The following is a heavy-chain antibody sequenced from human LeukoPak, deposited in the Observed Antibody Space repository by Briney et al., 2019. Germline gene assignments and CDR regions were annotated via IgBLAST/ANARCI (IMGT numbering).Heavy chain of an antibody. Sequence: SETLSLTCTVSGYSISSGYYWGWIRQPPGKGLEWNGSIYHSGSTYYNPSLKSRVTISVDTSKNQFSLKLSSVTAADTAVYYCARAKAVAGNDYWGQGTLVTVSS. D-gene: IGHD6-19*01. CDR3: ARAKAVAGNDY. V-gene: IGHV4-38-2*02. J-gene: IGHJ4*02. CDR1: GYSISSGYY. CDR2: IYHSGST.